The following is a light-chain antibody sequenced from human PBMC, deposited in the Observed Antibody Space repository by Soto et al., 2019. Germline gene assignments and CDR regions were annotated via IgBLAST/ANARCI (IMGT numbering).Light chain of an antibody. CDR1: QSLLSSNGYNY. V-gene: IGKV2-28*01. CDR2: LGS. CDR3: VQVTHFPWT. Sequence: DIVMTQSPLSLPVTPGEPASISCRSTQSLLSSNGYNYVDWYLQKPGQSPQLLIYLGSNRFSGVPDRFSGSGAGTDFTLKISRVEAEDVGIYYCVQVTHFPWTFGQGTKVEIK. J-gene: IGKJ1*01.